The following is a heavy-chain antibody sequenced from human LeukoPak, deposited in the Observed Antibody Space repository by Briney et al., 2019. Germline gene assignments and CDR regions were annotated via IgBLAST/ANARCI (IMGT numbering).Heavy chain of an antibody. D-gene: IGHD3-10*01. Sequence: TSETLSLTCAVHGGSFSGYYWSWIRQPPGKGLEWIGEINHSGSTNYNPSLKSRVTISVDTSKNQFSLKLSSVTAADTAVYYCARSRYYGSGKHGMDVWGQGTTVTVSS. CDR2: INHSGST. CDR1: GGSFSGYY. V-gene: IGHV4-34*01. CDR3: ARSRYYGSGKHGMDV. J-gene: IGHJ6*02.